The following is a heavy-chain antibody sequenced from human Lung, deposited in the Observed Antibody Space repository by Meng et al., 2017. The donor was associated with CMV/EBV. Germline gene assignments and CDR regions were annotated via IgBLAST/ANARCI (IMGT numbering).Heavy chain of an antibody. CDR2: IKHDGNQA. D-gene: IGHD2-2*01. Sequence: SXEDSGFTFSDHWMGWVRQAPGKGLEWVANIKHDGNQAYYVDSLKGRFTISRDNARRALYLHLNSLRVEDTAVYYCARILGCESTRCYEGAFDLWXQGXMVTVSS. CDR1: GFTFSDHW. J-gene: IGHJ3*01. V-gene: IGHV3-7*01. CDR3: ARILGCESTRCYEGAFDL.